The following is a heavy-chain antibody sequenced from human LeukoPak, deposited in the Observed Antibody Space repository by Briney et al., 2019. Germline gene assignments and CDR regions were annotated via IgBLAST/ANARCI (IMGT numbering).Heavy chain of an antibody. CDR2: IIPILGIA. D-gene: IGHD3-10*01. CDR3: ARDRRFGELFVDY. Sequence: GSSVKVSCKASGGTFSSYAISWVRQAPGQGLEWMGRIIPILGIANYAQKFQGRVTITADKSTSTAYMELSSLRSEDTAVYYCARDRRFGELFVDYWGQGTLVTVSS. V-gene: IGHV1-69*04. CDR1: GGTFSSYA. J-gene: IGHJ4*02.